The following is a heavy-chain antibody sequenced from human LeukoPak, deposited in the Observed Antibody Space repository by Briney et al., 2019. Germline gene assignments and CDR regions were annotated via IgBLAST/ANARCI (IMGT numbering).Heavy chain of an antibody. D-gene: IGHD3-10*01. CDR2: INHSGST. Sequence: SETLSLTCAVYGGSFSGYYWSWIRQPPGKGLEWIGEINHSGSTNYNPSLKSRVTISVDTSKNQFSLKLSSVTAADTAVYYCARAGALGFGELSYYGMDVWGQGTTVTVSS. CDR3: ARAGALGFGELSYYGMDV. V-gene: IGHV4-34*01. CDR1: GGSFSGYY. J-gene: IGHJ6*02.